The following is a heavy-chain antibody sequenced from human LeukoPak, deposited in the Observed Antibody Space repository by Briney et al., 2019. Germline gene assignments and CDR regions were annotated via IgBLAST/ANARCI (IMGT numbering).Heavy chain of an antibody. V-gene: IGHV4-59*01. CDR1: GGSISSYY. D-gene: IGHD1-26*01. J-gene: IGHJ5*02. CDR2: IYYSGST. Sequence: ASETLSLTCTVSGGSISSYYWSWIRQPPGKGLEWIGYIYYSGSTNYNPSLKSRVTISVDMSKNQFSLKLSSVTAADTAVYYCARDRSVGTTTGLFDPWGQGTLVTVSS. CDR3: ARDRSVGTTTGLFDP.